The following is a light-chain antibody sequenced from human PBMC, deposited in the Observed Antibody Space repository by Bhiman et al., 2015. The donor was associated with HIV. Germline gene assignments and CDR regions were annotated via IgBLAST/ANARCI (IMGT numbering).Light chain of an antibody. CDR2: GNS. V-gene: IGLV1-40*01. Sequence: QSVPTQPPSVSGAPGQRVTISCTGSSSNIGAGYDVHWYQQLPGTAPKLLIYGNSNRPSGVPDRFSGSKSGTSASLAITGLQAEDEADYYCQSYDSSLSAWVFGGGTKLTV. CDR3: QSYDSSLSAWV. CDR1: SSNIGAGYD. J-gene: IGLJ3*02.